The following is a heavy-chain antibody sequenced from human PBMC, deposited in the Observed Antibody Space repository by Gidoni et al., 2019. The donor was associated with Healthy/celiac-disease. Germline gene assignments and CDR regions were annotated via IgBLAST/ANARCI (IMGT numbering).Heavy chain of an antibody. CDR1: GFTFSSYA. D-gene: IGHD5-18*01. CDR2: ISGSGGST. J-gene: IGHJ4*02. V-gene: IGHV3-23*01. CDR3: AKDILIQLWPSGFDY. Sequence: EVQLLESGGGLIQPGGSLRLSCAASGFTFSSYALSWVRQAPGKGLEWVSAISGSGGSTYYADSVKGRFTISRDNSKNTLYLQMNSLRAEDTAVYYCAKDILIQLWPSGFDYWGQGTLVTVSS.